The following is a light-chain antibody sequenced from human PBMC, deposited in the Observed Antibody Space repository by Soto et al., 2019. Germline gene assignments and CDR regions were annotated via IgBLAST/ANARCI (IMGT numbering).Light chain of an antibody. Sequence: QSVLTQPPSVSGAPGQRVTISCTGSSSNIGAGNDVNWYQQLPGTAPKLLIYGNSNRPSGVPDRFSGSKSSTSASLAITGLQAEDEADYYCQSYDSSLSGNVVFGGGTKLTVL. J-gene: IGLJ2*01. CDR2: GNS. V-gene: IGLV1-40*01. CDR1: SSNIGAGND. CDR3: QSYDSSLSGNVV.